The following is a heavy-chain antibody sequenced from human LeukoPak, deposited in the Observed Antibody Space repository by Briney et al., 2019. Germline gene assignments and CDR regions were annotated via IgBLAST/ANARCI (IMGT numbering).Heavy chain of an antibody. J-gene: IGHJ4*02. V-gene: IGHV3-48*03. Sequence: PGGSLRLSCAASGFTFSSYEMNWVRQAPGKGLEWVSYISSSGSTIYYADSVKGRFTISRDNAKNSLYLQMNSLRAEGTAVYYCARELQKHYYGSGSYGYWGQGTLVTVSS. CDR1: GFTFSSYE. CDR2: ISSSGSTI. D-gene: IGHD3-10*01. CDR3: ARELQKHYYGSGSYGY.